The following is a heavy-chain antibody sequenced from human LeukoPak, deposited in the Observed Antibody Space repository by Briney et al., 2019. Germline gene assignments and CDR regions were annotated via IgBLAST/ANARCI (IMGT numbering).Heavy chain of an antibody. J-gene: IGHJ4*02. Sequence: SETLSLTCTGSGGSISSNYWSWIRKPAGRGLEWFGRTYISGSTNYNPSLNSRVTMSVDTSKNQFSLKLSSVTAADTAVYYCATISPPVDYWGQGSLVTVSS. CDR2: TYISGST. CDR3: ATISPPVDY. CDR1: GGSISSNY. V-gene: IGHV4-4*07. D-gene: IGHD2-2*02.